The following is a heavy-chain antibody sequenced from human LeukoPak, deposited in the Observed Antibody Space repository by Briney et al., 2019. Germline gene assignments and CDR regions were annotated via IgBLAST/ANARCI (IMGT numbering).Heavy chain of an antibody. CDR1: GFTFSSYS. Sequence: GGSLRLSCAASGFTFSSYSMNWVRQAPGKGLEWVSSISSSSSYIYYADSVKGRFTISRDNAKNSLYLQMNSLRAEDTPVYYCARVVRGAVAHWGQGTRVTVSS. D-gene: IGHD3-10*01. V-gene: IGHV3-21*01. J-gene: IGHJ4*02. CDR3: ARVVRGAVAH. CDR2: ISSSSSYI.